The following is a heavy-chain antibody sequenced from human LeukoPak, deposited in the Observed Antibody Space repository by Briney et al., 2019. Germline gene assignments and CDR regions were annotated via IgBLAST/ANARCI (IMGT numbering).Heavy chain of an antibody. CDR1: GFPFSSYW. Sequence: GGSLRLSCVASGFPFSSYWMTWVRQAPGKGLEWVANIKQDGSKKSYVDSVKGRFTISRDNAKNSLYLQLNSLRAEDTAIYYCTRVGYIDEGIDYWGQGTLVTVSS. D-gene: IGHD5-24*01. CDR3: TRVGYIDEGIDY. CDR2: IKQDGSKK. V-gene: IGHV3-7*04. J-gene: IGHJ4*02.